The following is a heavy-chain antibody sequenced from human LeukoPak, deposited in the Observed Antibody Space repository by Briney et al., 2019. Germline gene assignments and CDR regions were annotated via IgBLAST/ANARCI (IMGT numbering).Heavy chain of an antibody. V-gene: IGHV4-4*02. Sequence: SETLSLTCAVSGGSISSSNWWSWVRQPPGKGLEWIGEIYHSGSTYYNASLKSRVTISVDTSKNQFSLKLSSVTAADTAVYYCASGGDYYDSSGYYPPFDPWGQGTLVTVSS. CDR1: GGSISSSNW. CDR3: ASGGDYYDSSGYYPPFDP. D-gene: IGHD3-22*01. CDR2: IYHSGST. J-gene: IGHJ5*02.